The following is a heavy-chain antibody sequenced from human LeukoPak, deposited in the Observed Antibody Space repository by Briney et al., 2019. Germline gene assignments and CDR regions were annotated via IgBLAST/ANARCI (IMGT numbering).Heavy chain of an antibody. CDR2: MSRSADRI. Sequence: GGSLRLSCTISGLTLSNYELNWVRQAPGKGLEWVSYMSRSADRIDYADSVKGRFTMSRDNARNSLYLQMNNLRVEDTAVYYCATRVPYTGYKNWGRGTLVTVSS. V-gene: IGHV3-48*03. D-gene: IGHD5-24*01. J-gene: IGHJ4*02. CDR3: ATRVPYTGYKN. CDR1: GLTLSNYE.